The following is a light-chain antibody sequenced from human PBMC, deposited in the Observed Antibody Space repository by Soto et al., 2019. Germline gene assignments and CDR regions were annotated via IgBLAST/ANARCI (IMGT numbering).Light chain of an antibody. CDR3: SSYAGSNNLV. J-gene: IGLJ2*01. CDR2: EVS. Sequence: QLVLTQPPSASGSPGQSVTISCTGTSSDVGGYNYVSWYQQHPGKATKLMIYEVSKRPSGVPDRFSGSKSGNTASLTVSGLQAEDEADYYCSSYAGSNNLVFGGGTKLTVL. V-gene: IGLV2-8*01. CDR1: SSDVGGYNY.